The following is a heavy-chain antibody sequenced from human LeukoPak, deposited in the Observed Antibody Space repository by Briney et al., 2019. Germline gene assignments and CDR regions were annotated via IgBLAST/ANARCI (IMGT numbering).Heavy chain of an antibody. J-gene: IGHJ4*02. CDR3: AKYLSSGLDY. CDR2: IYYTGST. CDR1: GGSMSSYY. Sequence: SETLSLTCTVSGGSMSSYYWTWIRQPPGRGLEWIGHIYYTGSTSYNPSLKSRVTLSVDTSKNQFSLKLTSVTAADTAVYYCAKYLSSGLDYWGQGPWLSVSS. V-gene: IGHV4-59*01. D-gene: IGHD3-10*01.